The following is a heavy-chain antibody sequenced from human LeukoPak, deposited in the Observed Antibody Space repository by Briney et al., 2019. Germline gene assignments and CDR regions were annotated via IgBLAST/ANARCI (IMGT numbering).Heavy chain of an antibody. J-gene: IGHJ4*02. D-gene: IGHD5-12*01. CDR3: ARGGSRRPFDY. Sequence: SETLSLTCTVSGGSISSYYWTWIRQPPGKGLEWIGYIYYSGSTNYNPSLKSRVTISIDTSKNQFSLKLNSMTAADTAVYYCARGGSRRPFDYWGQGTLVTVSS. CDR1: GGSISSYY. CDR2: IYYSGST. V-gene: IGHV4-59*01.